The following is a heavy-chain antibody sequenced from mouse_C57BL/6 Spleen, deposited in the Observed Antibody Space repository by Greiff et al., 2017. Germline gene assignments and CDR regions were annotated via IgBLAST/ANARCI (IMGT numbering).Heavy chain of an antibody. CDR3: ARDAYYAMDY. Sequence: EVQLQQSGPELVKPGASVKIPCKASGYTFTDYNMDWVKQSHGKSLEWIGDINPNTGGTIYNQKFKGKATLTVDKSSSTAYMELRSLTSEDTAVYYCARDAYYAMDYWGQGTSVTVSS. CDR2: INPNTGGT. V-gene: IGHV1-18*01. CDR1: GYTFTDYN. J-gene: IGHJ4*01.